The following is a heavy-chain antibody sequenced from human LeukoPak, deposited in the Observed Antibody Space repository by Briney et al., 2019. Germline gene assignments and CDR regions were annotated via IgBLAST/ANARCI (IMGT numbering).Heavy chain of an antibody. J-gene: IGHJ4*02. CDR3: ARRAGDYSHPYDY. CDR1: GFTVSSNY. D-gene: IGHD3-22*01. CDR2: IYRDGST. Sequence: GGSLRLSCAASGFTVSSNYMSWVRQAPGKGLEWGSIIYRDGSTYYADSVKGRFTISRDNSKNTLYLQMNSLRAKDTAVYYCARRAGDYSHPYDYWGQGTLVTVSS. V-gene: IGHV3-53*01.